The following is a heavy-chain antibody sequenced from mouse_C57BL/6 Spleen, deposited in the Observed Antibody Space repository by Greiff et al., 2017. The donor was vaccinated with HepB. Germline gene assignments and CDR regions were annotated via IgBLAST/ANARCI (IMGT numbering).Heavy chain of an antibody. Sequence: QVQLQQPGAELVKPGASVKLSCKASGYTFTSYWMQWVKQRPGQGLEWIGEIDPSDSYTNYNQKFKGKATLTVDTSSSTAYMQLSSLTSEDSAVYYCARYHHEGYFDYWGQGTTLTVSS. CDR1: GYTFTSYW. V-gene: IGHV1-50*01. D-gene: IGHD1-1*02. CDR3: ARYHHEGYFDY. J-gene: IGHJ2*01. CDR2: IDPSDSYT.